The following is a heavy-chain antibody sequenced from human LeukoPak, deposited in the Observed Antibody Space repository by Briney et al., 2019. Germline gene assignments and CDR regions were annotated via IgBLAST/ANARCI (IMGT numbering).Heavy chain of an antibody. J-gene: IGHJ4*02. CDR3: ARSHYEYFDWPYFDY. D-gene: IGHD3-9*01. Sequence: PSETLSLTCTVSGGSISSSSYYWGWIRQPPGKGLEWIGSIYYSGSTYYNPSLKSRVTISVDTSKNQFSLKLSSVTAADTAVYYRARSHYEYFDWPYFDYWGQGTLVTVST. CDR1: GGSISSSSYY. CDR2: IYYSGST. V-gene: IGHV4-39*01.